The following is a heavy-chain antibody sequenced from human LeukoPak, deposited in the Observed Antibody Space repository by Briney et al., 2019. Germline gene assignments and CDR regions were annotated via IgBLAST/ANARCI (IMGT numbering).Heavy chain of an antibody. CDR2: ISGSGGST. CDR3: AKEGWEKKDFVLVRAPLT. D-gene: IGHD2-2*01. Sequence: GGSLRLSCAASGFTFSSYAMSWVRQAPGKGLEWVSAISGSGGSTYYADSVKGRFTISRDNSKNTLYLQMNSLRAEDTAVYYGAKEGWEKKDFVLVRAPLTGGRETRVTFS. CDR1: GFTFSSYA. V-gene: IGHV3-23*01. J-gene: IGHJ2*01.